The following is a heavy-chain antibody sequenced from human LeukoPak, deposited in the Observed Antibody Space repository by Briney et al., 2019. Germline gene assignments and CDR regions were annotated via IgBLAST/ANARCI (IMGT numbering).Heavy chain of an antibody. CDR1: GGSISTSNYY. Sequence: SETLSLTCTVSGGSISTSNYYWGWVRQPPGKGLEWIGNIFYSGSTYYSPSLKSRVTISVDTSRNQFSLKLSSVTAADTAVYYCARGLDCSGGSCYLRFDPWGQGTLVTVSS. CDR3: ARGLDCSGGSCYLRFDP. CDR2: IFYSGST. D-gene: IGHD2-15*01. V-gene: IGHV4-39*07. J-gene: IGHJ5*02.